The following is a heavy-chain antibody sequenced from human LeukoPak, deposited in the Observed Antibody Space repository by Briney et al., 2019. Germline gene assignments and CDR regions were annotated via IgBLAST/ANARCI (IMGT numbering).Heavy chain of an antibody. V-gene: IGHV3-30*04. CDR3: ARDTYYYDSSDYYFPGGFDY. CDR2: ISYDGSNK. D-gene: IGHD3-22*01. Sequence: PGGSLRLSCAASGFTFSSYAMHWVRQAPGKGLEWVAVISYDGSNKYYADSVKGRFTISRDNSKNTLYLQMISLRAEDTAVYYCARDTYYYDSSDYYFPGGFDYWGQGTLVTVSS. CDR1: GFTFSSYA. J-gene: IGHJ4*02.